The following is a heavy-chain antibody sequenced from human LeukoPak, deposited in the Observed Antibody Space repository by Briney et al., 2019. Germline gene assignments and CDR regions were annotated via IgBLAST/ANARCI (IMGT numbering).Heavy chain of an antibody. J-gene: IGHJ4*02. V-gene: IGHV3-53*01. CDR2: LYSDGNT. CDR3: ARGVEPLAANTLAY. D-gene: IGHD1-14*01. Sequence: GGSLRLSCAASGFTVITNDMTWVRQAPGKGLEWVSVLYSDGNTKYTDSVKGRFTISRDNSKNTLYLEMNSLSPDDTAVYYCARGVEPLAANTLAYWGQGTLVTVSS. CDR1: GFTVITND.